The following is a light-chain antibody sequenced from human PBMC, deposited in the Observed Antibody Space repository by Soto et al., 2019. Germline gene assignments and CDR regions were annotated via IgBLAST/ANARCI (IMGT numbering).Light chain of an antibody. CDR2: AAS. Sequence: DIQMTQSPSSLSASVGDRVTITCRASQSITSYLNWYQQKPGKAPKLLIYAASSLQSGVPSRFSGSGSGTEFTLTISSLQPEDFATYYCQQSYSTLGLTFGGGTKVEIK. J-gene: IGKJ4*01. V-gene: IGKV1-39*01. CDR3: QQSYSTLGLT. CDR1: QSITSY.